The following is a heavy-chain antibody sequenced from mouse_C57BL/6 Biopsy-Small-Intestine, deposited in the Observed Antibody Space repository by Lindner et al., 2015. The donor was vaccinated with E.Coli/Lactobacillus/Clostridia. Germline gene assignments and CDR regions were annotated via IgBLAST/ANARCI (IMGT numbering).Heavy chain of an antibody. CDR2: LNAGEGNT. CDR3: ARENGDLAAALYDAFDI. CDR1: GYTFSNYA. J-gene: IGHJ3*01. D-gene: IGHD2-3*01. V-gene: IGHV1-84*02. Sequence: SVKVSCKASGYTFSNYAMHWVRQAPGQRPEWMGRLNAGEGNTKYSQKFQGRVTITRDTSASTAYMELSSLRSEDTAVYYCARENGDLAAALYDAFDIWGQGTMVTVSS.